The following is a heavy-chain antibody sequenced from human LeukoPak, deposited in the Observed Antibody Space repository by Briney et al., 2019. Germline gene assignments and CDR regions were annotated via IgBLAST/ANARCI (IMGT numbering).Heavy chain of an antibody. CDR2: INHSGST. CDR1: GGSISSYY. D-gene: IGHD3-22*01. V-gene: IGHV4-34*01. J-gene: IGHJ4*02. CDR3: ASSNYYDSRHY. Sequence: SETLSLTCTVSGGSISSYYWSWIRQPPGKGLEWIGEINHSGSTNYNPSLKSRVTISVDTSKNQFSLKLSSVTAADTAVYYCASSNYYDSRHYWGQGTLVTVSS.